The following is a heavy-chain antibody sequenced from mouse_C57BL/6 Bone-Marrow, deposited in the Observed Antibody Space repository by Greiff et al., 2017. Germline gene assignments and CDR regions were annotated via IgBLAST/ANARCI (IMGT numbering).Heavy chain of an antibody. Sequence: QVQLKQSGAELVRPGTSVKVSCKASGYAFTNYLIEWVKQRPGQGLEWIGVINPGSGGTNYNEKFKGKATLTADKSSSTAYMQLSSLTSEDSAVYFCARSDYYGSRFDYWGQGTTLTVSS. CDR1: GYAFTNYL. J-gene: IGHJ2*01. CDR3: ARSDYYGSRFDY. D-gene: IGHD1-1*01. CDR2: INPGSGGT. V-gene: IGHV1-54*01.